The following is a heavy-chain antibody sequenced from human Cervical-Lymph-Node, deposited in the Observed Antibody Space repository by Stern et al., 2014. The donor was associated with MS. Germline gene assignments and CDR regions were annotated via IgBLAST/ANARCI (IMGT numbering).Heavy chain of an antibody. CDR2: INYRRNP. CDR1: YDSISSYY. V-gene: IGHV4-59*01. J-gene: IGHJ4*02. Sequence: QVQLQQSGPGLVKPSETLSLTCTVSYDSISSYYWTWLRQPPGKGLEWIGYINYRRNPNYNPALKSRVTISVDTSKNQFSLKLTSVTAADTAVYYCARAFSDYHDSTPGHWGQGTLVTVSS. D-gene: IGHD3-22*01. CDR3: ARAFSDYHDSTPGH.